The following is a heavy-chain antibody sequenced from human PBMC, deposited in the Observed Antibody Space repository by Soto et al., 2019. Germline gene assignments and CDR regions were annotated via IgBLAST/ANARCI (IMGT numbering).Heavy chain of an antibody. V-gene: IGHV3-74*01. CDR1: GFSFSDYW. J-gene: IGHJ4*02. D-gene: IGHD1-26*01. Sequence: EVQLVESGGGLVQPGGSLRLSCAASGFSFSDYWMHWVRQAPGKGLVWVSCIDTDGSTTTYADSVKGRFTISRDNVKNTLYLEMDRLRAEDTAWYYCSRGGGFSGNYLGGQGTLVTVSS. CDR2: IDTDGSTT. CDR3: SRGGGFSGNYL.